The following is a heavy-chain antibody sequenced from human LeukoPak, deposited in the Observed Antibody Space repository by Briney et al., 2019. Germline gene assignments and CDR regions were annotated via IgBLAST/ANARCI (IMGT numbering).Heavy chain of an antibody. CDR2: ISSGSSTI. D-gene: IGHD4-17*01. V-gene: IGHV3-48*02. CDR3: ARVSLLYGGSDY. Sequence: GGSVPHFCSASGFTFSSYIMSWVRQAPGKGLEWVSYISSGSSTIYYADSVTGRFTISRDNDKNSLYLQMNSLRDEDTAVYYCARVSLLYGGSDYWGQGTLVTVSS. J-gene: IGHJ4*02. CDR1: GFTFSSYI.